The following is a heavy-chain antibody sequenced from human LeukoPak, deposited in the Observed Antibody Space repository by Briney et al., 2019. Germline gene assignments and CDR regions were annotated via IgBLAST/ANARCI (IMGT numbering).Heavy chain of an antibody. Sequence: GGSLRLSCAASGFTFDDFTMHWVRQPPGKGLEWVSLISWDGVNTYYSDSVKGRFRISRDNSKNSLYPQMNSLTTEDIAFYYCAKDGREGAFDVWGQGTLVTVSS. CDR3: AKDGREGAFDV. CDR2: ISWDGVNT. J-gene: IGHJ3*01. CDR1: GFTFDDFT. D-gene: IGHD1-26*01. V-gene: IGHV3-43*01.